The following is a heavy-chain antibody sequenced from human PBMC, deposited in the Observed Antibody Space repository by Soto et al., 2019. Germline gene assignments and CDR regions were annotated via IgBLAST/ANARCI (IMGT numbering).Heavy chain of an antibody. CDR3: ARASGMGVGTTSY. V-gene: IGHV1-18*01. D-gene: IGHD1-26*01. J-gene: IGHJ4*02. CDR1: GYTFSNYG. CDR2: VSVYNGKS. Sequence: ASVKVSCKASGYTFSNYGISWMRQVPGQGLEWMGWVSVYNGKSNYTQKFQGRVTMTTDTSTNTAYMELRSLRSDDTAVYYCARASGMGVGTTSYWGQGTLVTVSS.